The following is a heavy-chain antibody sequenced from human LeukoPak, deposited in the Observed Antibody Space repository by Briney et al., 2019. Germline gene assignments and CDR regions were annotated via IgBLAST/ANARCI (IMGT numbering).Heavy chain of an antibody. Sequence: SETPSLTCTVSGYSISSIHCWGWIRQPPGKGLEWIGRIYTSGSTDYNPSLKSRVTISVDTSKNQFSLKLSSVTAADTAVYYCARAGSGSYYNGDFDYWGQGTLVTVSS. CDR3: ARAGSGSYYNGDFDY. J-gene: IGHJ4*02. CDR2: IYTSGST. V-gene: IGHV4-38-2*02. D-gene: IGHD3-10*01. CDR1: GYSISSIHC.